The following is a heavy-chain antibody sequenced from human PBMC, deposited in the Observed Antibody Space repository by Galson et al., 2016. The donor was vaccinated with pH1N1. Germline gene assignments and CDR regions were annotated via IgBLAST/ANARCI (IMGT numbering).Heavy chain of an antibody. CDR2: VFASWNT. J-gene: IGHJ3*02. D-gene: IGHD1-26*01. Sequence: TLSLTCTVSGGSIGGGYYIWTWIRQPAGKGLEWIGRVFASWNTTYNPSLKGRVTLSLDTSKSQFSLQLSSVTAADTAVYYCASARPKWDLLADAFDIWGQGTVVTVSS. CDR3: ASARPKWDLLADAFDI. V-gene: IGHV4-61*02. CDR1: GGSIGGGYYI.